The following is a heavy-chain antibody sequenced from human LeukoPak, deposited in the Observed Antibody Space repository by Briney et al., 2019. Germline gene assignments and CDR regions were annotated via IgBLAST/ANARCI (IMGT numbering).Heavy chain of an antibody. Sequence: GGSLRFSCTASGFTFGDYAMSWVRQAPGKGLEWVGFIRSKAYGGTTEYAASVKGRFTISRDDSKSIAYLQMNSLKTEDTAVYYCTRLSCSGGSCYWFDYWGQGTLVTVSS. CDR2: IRSKAYGGTT. D-gene: IGHD2-15*01. CDR3: TRLSCSGGSCYWFDY. CDR1: GFTFGDYA. J-gene: IGHJ4*02. V-gene: IGHV3-49*04.